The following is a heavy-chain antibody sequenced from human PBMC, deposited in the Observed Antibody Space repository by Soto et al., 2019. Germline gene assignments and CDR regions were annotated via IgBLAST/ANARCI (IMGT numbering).Heavy chain of an antibody. J-gene: IGHJ4*01. CDR2: ISYDGSNK. CDR3: AKELGYSRGGRCYPSGYFDY. Sequence: GVSLRLSCAASGFTVSSYGMHWVRQAPGKGLEWVAVISYDGSNKYYADSVKGRFTISRDNSKNTLYLQMNSLRAEDTAVYYCAKELGYSRGGRCYPSGYFDYWLPGPLLTVSS. D-gene: IGHD2-15*01. V-gene: IGHV3-30*18. CDR1: GFTVSSYG.